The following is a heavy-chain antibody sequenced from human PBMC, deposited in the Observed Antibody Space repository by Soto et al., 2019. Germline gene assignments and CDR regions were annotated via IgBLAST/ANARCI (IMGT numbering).Heavy chain of an antibody. D-gene: IGHD7-27*01. CDR1: GYSFIGYY. CDR3: AVEVEHGATNFFFSYGMDV. Sequence: ASVKVSCKASGYSFIGYYMHWVRQAPGQGLEWMGMINPSGGSTNYAQKFQGRVSMTRDTSTTTLYMELSSLRSEDTAVYYCAVEVEHGATNFFFSYGMDVWGQGTTDTVSS. J-gene: IGHJ6*02. CDR2: INPSGGST. V-gene: IGHV1-46*03.